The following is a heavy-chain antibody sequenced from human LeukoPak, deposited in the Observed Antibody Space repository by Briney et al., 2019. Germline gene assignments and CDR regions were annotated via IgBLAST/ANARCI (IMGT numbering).Heavy chain of an antibody. Sequence: GGSLRLSCAASGFTFSSYWMSWVRQAPGKGLEWVANIKQDGSEKYYVDSVKGRFTISRDDSKSIAYLQMNSLKTEDTAVYYCARGGVYCSSVSCSVDYWGQGILVTVSS. V-gene: IGHV3-7*03. CDR2: IKQDGSEK. D-gene: IGHD2-2*01. CDR3: ARGGVYCSSVSCSVDY. J-gene: IGHJ4*02. CDR1: GFTFSSYW.